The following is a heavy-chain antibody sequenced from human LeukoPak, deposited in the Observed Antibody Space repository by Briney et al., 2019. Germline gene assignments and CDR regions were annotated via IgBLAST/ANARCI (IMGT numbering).Heavy chain of an antibody. Sequence: SETLSLTCTVSGGSISSYYWSWIRQPPGKGLEWIGYIYYSGSTNYNPSLKSRVTISVDTSKNQFSLKLSSVTAADTAVYYCASRSGWLAFNDAFDIWGQGTMVTVSS. CDR2: IYYSGST. CDR3: ASRSGWLAFNDAFDI. V-gene: IGHV4-59*08. J-gene: IGHJ3*02. D-gene: IGHD6-19*01. CDR1: GGSISSYY.